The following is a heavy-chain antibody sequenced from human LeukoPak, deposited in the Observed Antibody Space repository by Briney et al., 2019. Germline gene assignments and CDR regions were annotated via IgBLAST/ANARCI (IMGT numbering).Heavy chain of an antibody. J-gene: IGHJ6*02. CDR1: GFIFSGYA. Sequence: GGSLRLSCAASGAASGFIFSGYAMHWVRQAPGKGLEWVAIISYDGSNEYYAGSVRGRFIISRDNSRDTIYPQMSSLRVEDTAVYYCASGYDFWSGYPPAQYSMDVWGQGTTVTVSS. V-gene: IGHV3-30-3*01. CDR3: ASGYDFWSGYPPAQYSMDV. D-gene: IGHD3-3*01. CDR2: ISYDGSNE.